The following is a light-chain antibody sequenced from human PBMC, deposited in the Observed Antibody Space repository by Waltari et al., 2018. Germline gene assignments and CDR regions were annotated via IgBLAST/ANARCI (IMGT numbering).Light chain of an antibody. CDR2: GAS. V-gene: IGKV3D-15*01. CDR3: QQYNDWPLT. CDR1: QSVSSCY. J-gene: IGKJ4*01. Sequence: EIVMTQSPATLSVSPGDTATLSCRASQSVSSCYLAWYQQKPGQAPRLLIYGASTRATGIPARFSGSGSGTEFTLTISSLHSEDSAVYYCQQYNDWPLTFGGGTKVDIK.